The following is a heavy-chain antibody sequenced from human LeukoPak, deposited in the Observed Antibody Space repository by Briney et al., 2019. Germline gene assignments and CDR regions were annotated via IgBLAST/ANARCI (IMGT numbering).Heavy chain of an antibody. J-gene: IGHJ6*02. V-gene: IGHV1-18*01. CDR2: ISAYNGNT. D-gene: IGHD3-10*01. CDR3: ARGLELLWFGELLWGPIRRHQENYGMDV. Sequence: GASVKVSCKASGYTFTSYGISWVRQAPGQGLEWMGWISAYNGNTNYAQKLQGRVTMTTDTSTSTAYMELRSLRSDDTAVYYCARGLELLWFGELLWGPIRRHQENYGMDVWGQGTTVTVSS. CDR1: GYTFTSYG.